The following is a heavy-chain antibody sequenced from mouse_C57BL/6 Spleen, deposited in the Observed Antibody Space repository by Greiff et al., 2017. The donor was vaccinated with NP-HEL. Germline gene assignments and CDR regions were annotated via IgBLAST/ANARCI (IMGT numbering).Heavy chain of an antibody. CDR2: IYPGDGDT. D-gene: IGHD1-1*01. Sequence: VQLQQSGPELVKPGASVKISCKASGYAFSSSWMNWVKQRPGKGLEWIGRIYPGDGDTNYNGKFKGKATLTADKSSSTAYMQLSSLTSEDSAVYFCARPLPTYYGSSPYYFDYWGQGTTLTVSS. J-gene: IGHJ2*01. CDR3: ARPLPTYYGSSPYYFDY. V-gene: IGHV1-82*01. CDR1: GYAFSSSW.